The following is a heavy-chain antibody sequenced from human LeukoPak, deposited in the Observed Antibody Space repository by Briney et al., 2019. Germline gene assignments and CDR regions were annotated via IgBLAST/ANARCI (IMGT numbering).Heavy chain of an antibody. J-gene: IGHJ4*02. D-gene: IGHD5-18*01. Sequence: SETLSLTCTVSGASINFYYWTWIRQPPGKGLEWIGYLYVSGNTDYNPSLGSRVTISVDTSKNQFSLKLSSVTAADTAVYYCARRGYSYAKWGQGTLVTVSS. CDR1: GASINFYY. CDR2: LYVSGNT. CDR3: ARRGYSYAK. V-gene: IGHV4-59*12.